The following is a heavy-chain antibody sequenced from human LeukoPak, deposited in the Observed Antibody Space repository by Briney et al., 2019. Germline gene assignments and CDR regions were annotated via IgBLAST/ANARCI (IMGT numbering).Heavy chain of an antibody. CDR3: ARRHYGSGNFGY. CDR2: FYHSGST. J-gene: IGHJ4*02. Sequence: SETLSLTCTVSGYSISSGYYWGWIRQPPGKGLEWIGSFYHSGSTYYNPSLKSRVTISVDTSKNQFSLKLSSVTAADTAVYYCARRHYGSGNFGYWGQGTLVTVSS. CDR1: GYSISSGYY. V-gene: IGHV4-38-2*02. D-gene: IGHD3-10*01.